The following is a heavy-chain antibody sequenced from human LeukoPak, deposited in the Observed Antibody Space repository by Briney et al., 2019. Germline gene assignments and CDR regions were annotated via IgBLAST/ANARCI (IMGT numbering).Heavy chain of an antibody. CDR1: GGSIGDSYW. D-gene: IGHD3-16*01. CDR2: IYHSGTT. J-gene: IGHJ4*02. Sequence: SETLSLTCAVSGGSIGDSYWWTWVRRPPGKGLEWIGEIYHSGTTNYNPSLKGRVTISVDTSKNQFSLTLSSVTAADTAVYYCARGGEDAFDIWGQGTLVTVSS. V-gene: IGHV4-4*02. CDR3: ARGGEDAFDI.